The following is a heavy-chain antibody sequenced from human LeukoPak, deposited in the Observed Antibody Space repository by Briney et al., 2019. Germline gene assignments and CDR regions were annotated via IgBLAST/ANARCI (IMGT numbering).Heavy chain of an antibody. CDR2: IYYSGST. J-gene: IGHJ2*01. Sequence: GSLRLSCAASGFTFSSYAMSWVRQPPGKGLEWIGYIYYSGSTNYNPSLKSRVTISVDTSKNQFSLKLSSVTAADTAVYYCARSTSEWELLPVWYFDLWGRGTLVTVSS. D-gene: IGHD1-26*01. CDR1: GFTFSSYA. CDR3: ARSTSEWELLPVWYFDL. V-gene: IGHV4-59*01.